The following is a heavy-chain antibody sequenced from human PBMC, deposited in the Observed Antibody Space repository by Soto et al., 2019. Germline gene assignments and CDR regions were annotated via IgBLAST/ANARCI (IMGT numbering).Heavy chain of an antibody. Sequence: SVKVSCKASGGTFSSYAISWVRQAPGQGLEWMGGIIPIFGTANYAQKFQGRVTITADESTSTAYMELSSLRAEDTAVYYCAKDRVVAATRFPRTSDYWGQGTLVTVSS. CDR3: AKDRVVAATRFPRTSDY. J-gene: IGHJ4*02. CDR2: IIPIFGTA. CDR1: GGTFSSYA. V-gene: IGHV1-69*13. D-gene: IGHD2-15*01.